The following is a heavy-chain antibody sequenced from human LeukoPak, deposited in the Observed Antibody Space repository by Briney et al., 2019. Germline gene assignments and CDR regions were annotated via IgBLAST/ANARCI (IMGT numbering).Heavy chain of an antibody. CDR2: ISWNGGSI. CDR1: GFTLEDYA. V-gene: IGHV3-9*01. J-gene: IGHJ5*02. Sequence: SGGSLRLSFAASGFTLEDYAIHCVPRTPGKGVERVSGISWNGGSIGYADSVKGRFTISRDNAKNSLYLQMNSLRAADTALYYCATSRFGELLSHFDPWGQGTLVTVSS. CDR3: ATSRFGELLSHFDP. D-gene: IGHD3-10*01.